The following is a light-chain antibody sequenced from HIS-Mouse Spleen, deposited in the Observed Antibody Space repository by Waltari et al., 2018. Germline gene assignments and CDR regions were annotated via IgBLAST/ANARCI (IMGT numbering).Light chain of an antibody. CDR3: QSYDSSNSWV. CDR2: EDN. Sequence: NFMLTQPHSVSESPGKTVTISCTGSRGSIASNYVQWYQQRPGSAPTTVIYEDNQRPSGVPDRFSGSIDSSSNSASLTISGLKTEDEADYYCQSYDSSNSWVFGGGTKLTVL. V-gene: IGLV6-57*02. CDR1: RGSIASNY. J-gene: IGLJ3*02.